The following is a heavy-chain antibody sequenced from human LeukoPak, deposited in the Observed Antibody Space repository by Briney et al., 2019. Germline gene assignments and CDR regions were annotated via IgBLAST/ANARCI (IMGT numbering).Heavy chain of an antibody. V-gene: IGHV4-59*01. Sequence: SETLSLTCTASGGSISSYYWSWIRQPPGKGLEWIGYIYYSGSTNYNPSLKSRVTISVDTSKNQFSLKLSSVTAADTAVYYCAKIQVVRNYYYGMDVWGQGTTVTVSS. D-gene: IGHD2-8*02. CDR1: GGSISSYY. J-gene: IGHJ6*02. CDR3: AKIQVVRNYYYGMDV. CDR2: IYYSGST.